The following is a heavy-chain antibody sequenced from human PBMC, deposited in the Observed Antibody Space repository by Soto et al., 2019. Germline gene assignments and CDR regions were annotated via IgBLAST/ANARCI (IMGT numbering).Heavy chain of an antibody. CDR1: GYTFTSYY. CDR3: ASLKVRDFWSGCPGDGMDV. D-gene: IGHD3-3*01. V-gene: IGHV1-46*01. CDR2: INPSGGST. Sequence: ASVKVSCKASGYTFTSYYMHWVRQAPGQGLEWMGIINPSGGSTSYAQKFQGRVTMTRDTSTSTVYMELSSLRSEDTAVYYCASLKVRDFWSGCPGDGMDVWGQGTTVTVSS. J-gene: IGHJ6*02.